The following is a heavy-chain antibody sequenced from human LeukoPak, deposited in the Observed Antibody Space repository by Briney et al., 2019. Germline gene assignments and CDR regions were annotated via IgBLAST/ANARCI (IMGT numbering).Heavy chain of an antibody. D-gene: IGHD5-24*01. CDR3: ARVRRWLQLGGIDY. V-gene: IGHV4-34*01. Sequence: PSETLSLTCAVYGGSFSGYYWSWIRQPPGKGLEWIGEINHSGSTNYNPSLKSRVTISVDTSKNQFSLKLSSVTAADTAVYYCARVRRWLQLGGIDYWGQGTLVTVSS. J-gene: IGHJ4*02. CDR2: INHSGST. CDR1: GGSFSGYY.